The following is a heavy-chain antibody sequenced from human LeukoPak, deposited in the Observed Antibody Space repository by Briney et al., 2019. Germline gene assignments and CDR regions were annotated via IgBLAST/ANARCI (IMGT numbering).Heavy chain of an antibody. CDR2: ICTAGET. CDR3: ARECLRETATTDFDY. D-gene: IGHD5-24*01. V-gene: IGHV3-13*01. CDR1: GFTFSSYD. Sequence: PGGSLRLSCAASGFTFSSYDMHWVRQATGKGLEWVSAICTAGETYYPGSVKGRFTIYREKEKNSLYLQMNSLRAGETDVYYCARECLRETATTDFDYWGQGTLVTVSS. J-gene: IGHJ4*02.